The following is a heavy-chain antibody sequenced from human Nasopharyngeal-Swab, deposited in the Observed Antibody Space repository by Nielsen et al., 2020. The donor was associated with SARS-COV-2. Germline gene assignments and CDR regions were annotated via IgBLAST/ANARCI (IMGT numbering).Heavy chain of an antibody. Sequence: GGSLRLSCAASGFTFDDYAMHWVRQAPGKGLEWVSGISWNSGSIGYADSVKGRFTISRDNAKNSLYLQMNSLRAEDTALYYCAKDRSPNPYYYYMDVWGKGTTVTVSS. CDR1: GFTFDDYA. CDR2: ISWNSGSI. V-gene: IGHV3-9*01. CDR3: AKDRSPNPYYYYMDV. J-gene: IGHJ6*03.